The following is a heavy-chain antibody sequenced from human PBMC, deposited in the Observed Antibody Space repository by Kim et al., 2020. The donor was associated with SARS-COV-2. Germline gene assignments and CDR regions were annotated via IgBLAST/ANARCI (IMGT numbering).Heavy chain of an antibody. D-gene: IGHD3-10*01. J-gene: IGHJ5*02. CDR1: GGSISTYH. Sequence: SETLSLTCTVSGGSISTYHWSWIRQRPGKGLEWIGYVSYSGSTNYNPSLKSRVTITIDMSRNQFYLKLSPVTAADTAVYYCSRHGDDFGSWYFDPWGQGTLVTVSS. CDR3: SRHGDDFGSWYFDP. CDR2: VSYSGST. V-gene: IGHV4-59*08.